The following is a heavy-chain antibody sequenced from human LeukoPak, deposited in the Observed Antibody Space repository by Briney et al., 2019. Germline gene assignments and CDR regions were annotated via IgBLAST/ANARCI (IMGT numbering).Heavy chain of an antibody. Sequence: SLTXXXXGGSXXXSSYYWGWIRQPPGKGLEWIGSIYYSGSTYYNPSLKSRVTISVDTSKNQFSLKLSSVTAADTAVYYCARRDYSNYVRGVYYWGQGTLVTVSS. CDR1: GGSXXXSSYY. CDR3: ARRDYSNYVRGVYY. CDR2: IYYSGST. D-gene: IGHD4-11*01. V-gene: IGHV4-39*01. J-gene: IGHJ4*02.